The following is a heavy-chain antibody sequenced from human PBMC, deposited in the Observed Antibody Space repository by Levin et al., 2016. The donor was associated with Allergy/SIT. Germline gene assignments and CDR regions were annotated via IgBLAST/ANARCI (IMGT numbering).Heavy chain of an antibody. D-gene: IGHD6-13*01. Sequence: ASVKVSCKASGYTFTSYGISWVRQAPGQGLEWMGWISAYNGNTNYAQKLQGRVTMTTDTSTSTAYMELRSLRSDDTAVYYCARDAPVVAAAGLDYWGQGTLVTVSS. V-gene: IGHV1-18*01. CDR3: ARDAPVVAAAGLDY. CDR2: ISAYNGNT. J-gene: IGHJ4*02. CDR1: GYTFTSYG.